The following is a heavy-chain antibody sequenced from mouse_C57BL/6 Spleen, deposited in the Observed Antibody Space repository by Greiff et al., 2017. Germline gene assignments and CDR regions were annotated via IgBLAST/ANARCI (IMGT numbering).Heavy chain of an antibody. CDR1: GFNIKDYY. CDR2: IDPEDGDT. CDR3: TTGPYDYGCAY. V-gene: IGHV14-1*01. Sequence: VHVKQSGAELVRPGASVKLSCTASGFNIKDYYMHWVKQRPEQGLEWIGRIDPEDGDTEYAPKFQGKATMTADTSSNTAYLQLSSLTSEDTAVYYCTTGPYDYGCAYWGQGTLVTVSA. J-gene: IGHJ3*01. D-gene: IGHD2-4*01.